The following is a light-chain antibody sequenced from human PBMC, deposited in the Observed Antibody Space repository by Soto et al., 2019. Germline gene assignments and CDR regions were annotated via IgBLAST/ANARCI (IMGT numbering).Light chain of an antibody. CDR1: QSVSRTF. Sequence: EIVLTQSPVTLSLSPGERATLSCWASQSVSRTFLAWYQQKPGQAPRLLIYGTSSRATGIPDRFSGSGSGTDFTLTITRLEPEDFGVYFCQQYDSTPWTFGQGTKVDIK. J-gene: IGKJ1*01. V-gene: IGKV3-20*01. CDR2: GTS. CDR3: QQYDSTPWT.